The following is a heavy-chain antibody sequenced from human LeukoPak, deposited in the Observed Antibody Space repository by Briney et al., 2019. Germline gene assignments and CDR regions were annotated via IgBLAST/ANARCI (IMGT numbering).Heavy chain of an antibody. CDR3: ARDLTMVRGAEGPI. CDR1: GGSISSYY. V-gene: IGHV4-59*01. CDR2: IYYSGST. D-gene: IGHD3-10*01. Sequence: SETLSLTCTVSGGSISSYYWSWIRQPPGKGLEWIGYIYYSGSTNYNPSLKSRVTISVDTSENQFSLKLSSVTAADTAVYYCARDLTMVRGAEGPIWGQGTMVTVSS. J-gene: IGHJ3*02.